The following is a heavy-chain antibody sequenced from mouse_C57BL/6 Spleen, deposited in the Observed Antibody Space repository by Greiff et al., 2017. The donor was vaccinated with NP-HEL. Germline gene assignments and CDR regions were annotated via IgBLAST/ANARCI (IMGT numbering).Heavy chain of an antibody. CDR1: GYTFTSYG. Sequence: VKLMESGAELARPGASVKLSCKASGYTFTSYGISWVKQRTGQGLEWIGEIYPRSGNTYYNEKFKGKATLTADKSSSTAYMELRSLTSVDSAVYFCAREWGYGEVGGDFEVWGTGGTGTVSS. CDR2: IYPRSGNT. J-gene: IGHJ1*03. V-gene: IGHV1-81*01. CDR3: AREWGYGEVGGDFEV. D-gene: IGHD2-10*02.